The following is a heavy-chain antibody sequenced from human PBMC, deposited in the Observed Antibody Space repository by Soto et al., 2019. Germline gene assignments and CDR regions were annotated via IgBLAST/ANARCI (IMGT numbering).Heavy chain of an antibody. CDR1: GYSFTSYY. J-gene: IGHJ5*02. CDR2: INPNGGSA. CDR3: ASDPPYSSGWYAGFDP. D-gene: IGHD6-19*01. Sequence: GASVKVSCKASGYSFTSYYMHWVRQAPGQGLEWMGLINPNGGSATYTQKFQGRVTMTADTSTSTAYMELSSLRSEDTAVYYCASDPPYSSGWYAGFDPRGQGTLVTVSS. V-gene: IGHV1-46*01.